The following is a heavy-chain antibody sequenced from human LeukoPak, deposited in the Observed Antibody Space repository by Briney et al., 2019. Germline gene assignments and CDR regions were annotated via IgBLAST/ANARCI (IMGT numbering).Heavy chain of an antibody. V-gene: IGHV3-23*01. Sequence: ETLSLTCTVSGGSISRSRYYWGWLRQAPGKGLEWVSAISGSGGSTDYADSVKGRFTISRDNSKNTLYLQMNSLRAEDTAVYYCAKPYSSSSWVVFYWGQGTLVTVSS. CDR2: ISGSGGST. D-gene: IGHD6-6*01. CDR1: GGSISRSRYY. J-gene: IGHJ4*02. CDR3: AKPYSSSSWVVFY.